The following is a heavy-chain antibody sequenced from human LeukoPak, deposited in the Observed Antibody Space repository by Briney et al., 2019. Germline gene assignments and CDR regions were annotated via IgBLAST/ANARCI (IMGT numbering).Heavy chain of an antibody. CDR3: ARVSGWYSFALDY. V-gene: IGHV3-53*01. Sequence: GGSLRHSCAASGFTVSSNYMSWVRQAPGKGLEWVSVIYSGGSTYYADSVKGRFTISRDNSKNKLYLQMNSLRAEDTAVYYCARVSGWYSFALDYWRQGTLVTVSS. J-gene: IGHJ4*02. CDR1: GFTVSSNY. D-gene: IGHD6-19*01. CDR2: IYSGGST.